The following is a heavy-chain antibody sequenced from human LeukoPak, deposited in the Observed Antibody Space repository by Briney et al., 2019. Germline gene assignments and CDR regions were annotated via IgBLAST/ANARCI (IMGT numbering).Heavy chain of an antibody. Sequence: SETLSLTCTVSGGYISTNSYYWGWVRQPPGKGLEWIGSMYYSGTTYYNASLKSRVTISVDTSKNQFSLKLSSLTAADTAVYYCAVTATPGHYLDYWGQGSLVTVSS. CDR3: AVTATPGHYLDY. D-gene: IGHD2-15*01. V-gene: IGHV4-39*01. J-gene: IGHJ4*02. CDR1: GGYISTNSYY. CDR2: MYYSGTT.